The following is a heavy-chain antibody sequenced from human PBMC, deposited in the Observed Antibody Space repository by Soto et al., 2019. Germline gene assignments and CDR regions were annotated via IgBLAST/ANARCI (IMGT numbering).Heavy chain of an antibody. V-gene: IGHV3-30*18. Sequence: HPGGSLRLSCAASGFTFSSYGMHWVRQAPGKGLEWVAVISYDGSNKYYADSVKGRFTISRDNSKNTLYLQMNSLRAEDTAVYYCAKDLGGHDYYYYGMDVWGQGTTVTVSS. CDR3: AKDLGGHDYYYYGMDV. CDR1: GFTFSSYG. J-gene: IGHJ6*02. CDR2: ISYDGSNK.